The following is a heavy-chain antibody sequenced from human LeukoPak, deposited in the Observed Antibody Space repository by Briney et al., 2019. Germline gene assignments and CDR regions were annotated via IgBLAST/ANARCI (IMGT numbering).Heavy chain of an antibody. V-gene: IGHV3-48*01. CDR3: ARDSGYSYGTDY. D-gene: IGHD5-18*01. Sequence: GGSLRLSCGASGFTFSSYSMNWVRQAPGKGLEWISYIRNSGGPIYYADSVKGRFTVSRDNAKNSLYLQMNSLRAEDTAVYYCARDSGYSYGTDYWGQGTLVTVSS. CDR1: GFTFSSYS. J-gene: IGHJ4*02. CDR2: IRNSGGPI.